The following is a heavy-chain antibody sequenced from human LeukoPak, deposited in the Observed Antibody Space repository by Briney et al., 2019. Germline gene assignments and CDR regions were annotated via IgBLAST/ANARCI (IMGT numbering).Heavy chain of an antibody. V-gene: IGHV3-9*01. CDR3: AKETNSGSFDY. CDR2: ISWNSGSI. D-gene: IGHD1-26*01. CDR1: GFTFDDYA. J-gene: IGHJ4*02. Sequence: SLSLSCAASGFTFDDYAMHWVRQAPGKGLEWVSGISWNSGSIGYADSVKGRFTISRDNAKNSLYLQTNSLRAEDTALYYCAKETNSGSFDYWGQGTLVTVSS.